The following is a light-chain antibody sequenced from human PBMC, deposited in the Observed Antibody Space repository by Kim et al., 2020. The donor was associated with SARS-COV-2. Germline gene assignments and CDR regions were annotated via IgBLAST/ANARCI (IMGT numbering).Light chain of an antibody. CDR1: SGSIVGDY. J-gene: IGLJ3*02. Sequence: NFMLSQPRSVSESPGKTVTISCTRSSGSIVGDYVQWYQQRPGSSPTSVIYESDQRPSGVPDRFSGSVDSSSNSASLTISGLKTEDEADYYCQSYDRDKWVFGGGTQLTVL. CDR2: ESD. V-gene: IGLV6-57*01. CDR3: QSYDRDKWV.